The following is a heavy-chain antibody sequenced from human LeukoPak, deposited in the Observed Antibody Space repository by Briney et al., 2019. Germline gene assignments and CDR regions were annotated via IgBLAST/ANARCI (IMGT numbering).Heavy chain of an antibody. CDR1: AFTFSRYW. CDR2: IKEDGSAK. Sequence: PGGSLRLSCAASAFTFSRYWMSWVRQAPGKGLEWVANIKEDGSAKYYVDSVKGRFTISRDNAKNSLYLQMNSLRVEDTAVYYCARAEDYWGQGTLVTVSS. J-gene: IGHJ4*02. CDR3: ARAEDY. V-gene: IGHV3-7*05.